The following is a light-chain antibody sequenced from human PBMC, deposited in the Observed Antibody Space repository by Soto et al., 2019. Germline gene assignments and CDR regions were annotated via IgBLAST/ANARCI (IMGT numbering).Light chain of an antibody. CDR3: QSYDSNLSGSEV. CDR2: GNG. J-gene: IGLJ1*01. Sequence: QSVLTQPPSVSVAPGQRVTISCTGSSSNIGAGDDVHWYQHLPGTAPKLLIYGNGNRPSGVPDRFSGSKSGTSASLAITGLQAEDEADYYCQSYDSNLSGSEVFGTGTKVTVL. CDR1: SSNIGAGDD. V-gene: IGLV1-40*01.